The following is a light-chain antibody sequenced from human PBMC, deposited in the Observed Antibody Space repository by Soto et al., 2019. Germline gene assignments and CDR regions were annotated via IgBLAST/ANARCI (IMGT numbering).Light chain of an antibody. J-gene: IGKJ1*01. CDR3: QQYNRSSPET. Sequence: DIHITQSPSTLPASVGDRVTITCRASQSISNWLAWYQQKPGTAPKVLIYKASSLESGVPSRFSGSGSGTEFTLTISSLQPDDFTTYYCQQYNRSSPETFGQGTKVDI. CDR1: QSISNW. CDR2: KAS. V-gene: IGKV1-5*03.